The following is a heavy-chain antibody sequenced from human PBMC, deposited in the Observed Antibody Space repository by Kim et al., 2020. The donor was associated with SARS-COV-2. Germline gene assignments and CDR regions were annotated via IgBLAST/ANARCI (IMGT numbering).Heavy chain of an antibody. V-gene: IGHV4-39*01. Sequence: SETLSLTCTVSGGSISSSSYYWGWIRQPPGKGLEWIGSIYYSGSTYYNPSLKSRVTISVDTSNQFSLKLSSVTAADTAVYYCARHAEDTGLSFDYWGQGTLVTVSS. D-gene: IGHD2-2*01. J-gene: IGHJ4*02. CDR3: ARHAEDTGLSFDY. CDR1: GGSISSSSYY. CDR2: IYYSGST.